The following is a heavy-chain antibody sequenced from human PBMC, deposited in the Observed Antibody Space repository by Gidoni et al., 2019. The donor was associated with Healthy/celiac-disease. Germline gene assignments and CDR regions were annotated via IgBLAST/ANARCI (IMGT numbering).Heavy chain of an antibody. J-gene: IGHJ6*02. CDR2: ISYDGSNK. Sequence: QVQLVESGGGVVQPVRSLRLSCAASGFPFSHYGMHWVRPAPGKGLEWVAVISYDGSNKYYADSVKGRFTISRDNSKNTLYLQMNSLRAEDTAVYYCAKDSWALVVVPAAIMDVWGQGTTVTVSS. CDR3: AKDSWALVVVPAAIMDV. D-gene: IGHD2-2*01. V-gene: IGHV3-30*18. CDR1: GFPFSHYG.